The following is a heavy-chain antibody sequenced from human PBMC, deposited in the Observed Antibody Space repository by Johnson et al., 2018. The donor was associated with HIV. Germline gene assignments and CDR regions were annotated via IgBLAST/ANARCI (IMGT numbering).Heavy chain of an antibody. V-gene: IGHV3-30-3*01. CDR2: ISYDGSNK. CDR3: ARESPHVNDAFDI. J-gene: IGHJ3*02. D-gene: IGHD3-16*01. CDR1: GFTFSSYA. Sequence: QVQLVESGGGVVQPGRSLRLSCAASGFTFSSYAMHWVRQAPGKGLEWVAVISYDGSNKYYADSVKGRFTISRDNSKNTLYLQMNSLRAEDTAVYYCARESPHVNDAFDIWGQGTMVTVSS.